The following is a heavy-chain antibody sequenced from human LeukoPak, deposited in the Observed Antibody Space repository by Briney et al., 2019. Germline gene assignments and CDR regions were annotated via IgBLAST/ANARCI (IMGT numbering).Heavy chain of an antibody. CDR1: GGSFSGYY. J-gene: IGHJ4*02. CDR2: INHSGST. CDR3: ARGRLDGGRYRWDYFDY. Sequence: PSETLSLTCAVYGGSFSGYYWSWIRQPPGKGLEWIGEINHSGSTNYNPSLKSRVTISVDTSKNQFSLKLSSFTAADTAVYYCARGRLDGGRYRWDYFDYWGQGPLVTVSS. V-gene: IGHV4-34*01. D-gene: IGHD6-19*01.